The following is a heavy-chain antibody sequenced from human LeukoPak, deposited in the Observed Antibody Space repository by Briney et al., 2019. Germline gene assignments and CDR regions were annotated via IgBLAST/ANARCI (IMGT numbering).Heavy chain of an antibody. J-gene: IGHJ6*02. Sequence: TGGSLRLSCAASGFTFSSYSMNWVRQAPGKGLEWVSSISSSSTYIYYADSVKGRFTISRDNAKNSLYLQMNSLRAEDTAVYYCARGDDSSGYSSYYYYYYAMDVWGQGTTVTFSS. CDR1: GFTFSSYS. D-gene: IGHD3-22*01. V-gene: IGHV3-21*01. CDR2: ISSSSTYI. CDR3: ARGDDSSGYSSYYYYYYAMDV.